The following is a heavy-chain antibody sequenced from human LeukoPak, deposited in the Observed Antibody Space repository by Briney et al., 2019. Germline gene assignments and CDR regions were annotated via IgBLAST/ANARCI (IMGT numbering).Heavy chain of an antibody. CDR3: ARLYSGVDY. Sequence: GGSLRLSCAASGFIFDDYGMSWVRQAPGKGLEWVSSISSSSSYIYYADSVKGRFTISRDNAKNSLYLQMNSLRAEDTAVYYCARLYSGVDYWGQGTLVTVSS. D-gene: IGHD5-12*01. CDR2: ISSSSSYI. CDR1: GFIFDDYG. J-gene: IGHJ4*02. V-gene: IGHV3-21*01.